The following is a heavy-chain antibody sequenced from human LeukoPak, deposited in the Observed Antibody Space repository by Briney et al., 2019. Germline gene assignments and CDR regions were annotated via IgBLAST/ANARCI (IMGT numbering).Heavy chain of an antibody. Sequence: SETLSLTCTVSGGSISSSSYYWGWIRQPPGKGLEWIGSIYYSGSTYYNPSLKSRVTISVDTSKNQFSLKLSSVTAADTAVYYCARRGRWPTGGYFDLWGRGTLVTVSS. CDR1: GGSISSSSYY. CDR3: ARRGRWPTGGYFDL. CDR2: IYYSGST. D-gene: IGHD4-23*01. J-gene: IGHJ2*01. V-gene: IGHV4-39*01.